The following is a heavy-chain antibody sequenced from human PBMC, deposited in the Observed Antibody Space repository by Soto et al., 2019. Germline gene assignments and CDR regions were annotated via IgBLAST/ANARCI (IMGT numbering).Heavy chain of an antibody. J-gene: IGHJ5*02. CDR1: GYTFTSYG. V-gene: IGHV1-18*04. D-gene: IGHD2-2*01. CDR2: ISSYNGNT. Sequence: ASVKVSCKASGYTFTSYGISWVRQAPGQGLEWMGWISSYNGNTNYAQKVQGRVTMTTDKSTSTTYMELRSLRSDDTAVYYCAGGPRYCSSTSCFSGVTWFDPWGQGTLVTVSS. CDR3: AGGPRYCSSTSCFSGVTWFDP.